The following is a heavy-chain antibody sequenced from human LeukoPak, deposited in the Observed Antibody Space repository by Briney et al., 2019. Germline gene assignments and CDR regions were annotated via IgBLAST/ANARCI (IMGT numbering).Heavy chain of an antibody. CDR1: GGSISSSSYY. CDR2: IYYSGST. Sequence: PSETLSLTCTVSGGSISSSSYYWGWIRQPPGKGLEWIGSIYYSGSTYYNPSLKSRVTISVDTSKNQFSLKLSSVTAADTAVYYCARHGIAAAWDFVYWGQGTLVTVSS. D-gene: IGHD6-13*01. J-gene: IGHJ4*02. V-gene: IGHV4-39*01. CDR3: ARHGIAAAWDFVY.